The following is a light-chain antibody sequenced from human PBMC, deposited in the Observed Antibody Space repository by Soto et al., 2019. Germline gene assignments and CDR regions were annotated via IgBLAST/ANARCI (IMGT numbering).Light chain of an antibody. V-gene: IGLV2-23*01. CDR3: CSYTPTYTYV. CDR1: SSDVGSYNR. J-gene: IGLJ1*01. CDR2: EGT. Sequence: QSALTQPPSVSGSPGQSVTISCTGTSSDVGSYNRVSWYQQHPGKAPKLMIYEGTKRPSGVSTRFSGSKSGNTASLTISGLLAEDEGDYYCCSYTPTYTYVFGTGTKLTVL.